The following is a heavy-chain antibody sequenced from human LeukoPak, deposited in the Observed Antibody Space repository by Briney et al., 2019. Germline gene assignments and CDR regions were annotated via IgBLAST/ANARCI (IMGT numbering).Heavy chain of an antibody. Sequence: KPSETLSLTCTVSGGSISSSSYYWGWIRQPPGKGLEWIGSIYYSGSTYYNPSLKSRVTISVDTSKNQFSLKLSSVTAADTAVYYCARDIPGPDYYDSSGYYYPSGLGYMDVWGKGTTVTVSS. J-gene: IGHJ6*03. D-gene: IGHD3-22*01. V-gene: IGHV4-39*07. CDR3: ARDIPGPDYYDSSGYYYPSGLGYMDV. CDR2: IYYSGST. CDR1: GGSISSSSYY.